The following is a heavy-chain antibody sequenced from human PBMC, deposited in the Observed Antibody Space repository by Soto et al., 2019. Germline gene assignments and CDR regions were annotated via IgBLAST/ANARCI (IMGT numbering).Heavy chain of an antibody. D-gene: IGHD4-17*01. CDR3: VCVNADSYLFYYGMNV. CDR1: AFSLTTGRMG. Sequence: QVTLKEHGPVLVKPTETLTLTCTVSAFSLTTGRMGVSWIRQSQGKALEWLAHIFSDNERSYSTSLQGRLTIGKTSSGSRVVMSMTSMDPLDSGTYSCVCVNADSYLFYYGMNVWGQGATFTVSS. CDR2: IFSDNER. V-gene: IGHV2-26*01. J-gene: IGHJ6*02.